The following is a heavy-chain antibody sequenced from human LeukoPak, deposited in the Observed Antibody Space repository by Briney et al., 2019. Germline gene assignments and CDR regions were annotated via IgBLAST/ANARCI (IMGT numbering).Heavy chain of an antibody. Sequence: PGGSLRLSCAASGFTFSSYSMNWVRQAPGKGLEWVSSISSSSSYIYYADSVKGRFTISRDNAKNSLYLQMNSLRAEDTAVYYCASEIVVVPAATDWIDYWGQGTLVTVSS. CDR1: GFTFSSYS. CDR3: ASEIVVVPAATDWIDY. J-gene: IGHJ4*02. V-gene: IGHV3-21*01. D-gene: IGHD2-2*01. CDR2: ISSSSSYI.